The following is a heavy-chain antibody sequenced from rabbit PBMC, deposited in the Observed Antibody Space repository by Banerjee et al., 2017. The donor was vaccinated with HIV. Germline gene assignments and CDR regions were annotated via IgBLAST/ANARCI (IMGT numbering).Heavy chain of an antibody. V-gene: IGHV1S40*01. CDR3: ARGPYGGDGGYGFTYFNL. Sequence: QSLQESGGGLFQPGGSLALTCKASGFDFSNNDMCWVRQAPGKGLEWIGCIVTGSGSTYYASWAKGRFTISKTSSTTVTLQMTSLTAADTATYFCARGPYGGDGGYGFTYFNLWGQGTLVTVS. CDR1: GFDFSNND. J-gene: IGHJ4*01. D-gene: IGHD6-1*01. CDR2: IVTGSGST.